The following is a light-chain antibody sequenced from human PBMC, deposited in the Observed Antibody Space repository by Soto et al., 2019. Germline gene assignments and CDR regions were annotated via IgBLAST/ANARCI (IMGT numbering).Light chain of an antibody. J-gene: IGKJ1*01. CDR2: KAS. Sequence: DIHITQSPATLSVSLGDRVTLPCRASHTISSWLAWYQQKPGKAPKLLIYKASTLKSGVPSRFSGSGSGTEFTLTISSLQPDDFATYYCQHYNSYSEAFGQGTKVDIK. CDR3: QHYNSYSEA. CDR1: HTISSW. V-gene: IGKV1-5*03.